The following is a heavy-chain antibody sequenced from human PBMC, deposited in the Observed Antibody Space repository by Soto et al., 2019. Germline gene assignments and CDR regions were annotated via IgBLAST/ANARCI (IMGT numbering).Heavy chain of an antibody. J-gene: IGHJ6*02. CDR2: ISYDGSHK. CDR3: AKDSAGYSRGMDV. V-gene: IGHV3-30*18. CDR1: GFTFSSYG. Sequence: QVQLVESGGGLVQPGKSLRLSCEASGFTFSSYGMQWVRQAPGKGLEWVSLISYDGSHKYYGDSVKGRFTISRDKSENTLYLEMNSLRAEDTAVYYCAKDSAGYSRGMDVWGQGTRVIISS. D-gene: IGHD1-26*01.